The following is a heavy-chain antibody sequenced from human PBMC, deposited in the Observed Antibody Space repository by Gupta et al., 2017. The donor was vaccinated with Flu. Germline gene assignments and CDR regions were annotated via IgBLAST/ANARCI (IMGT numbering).Heavy chain of an antibody. CDR1: GGSIIRGGYF. CDR3: ARGAALRTTYGFDI. J-gene: IGHJ3*02. V-gene: IGHV4-31*03. CDR2: IFYSGTT. Sequence: QVHLRESAPGLLKPSQPLSGTGTVSGGSIIRGGYFWSWIRQHPGKGLEWIGYIFYSGTTYHNPSLKSRVTISVDTSKNQFSLKLSSVTAADTAVYYCARGAALRTTYGFDIWGQGTKVTVSS. D-gene: IGHD2/OR15-2a*01.